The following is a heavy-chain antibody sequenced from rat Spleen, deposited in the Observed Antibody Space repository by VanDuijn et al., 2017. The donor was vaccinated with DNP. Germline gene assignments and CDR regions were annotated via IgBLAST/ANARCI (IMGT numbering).Heavy chain of an antibody. CDR1: GFTFSDYS. J-gene: IGHJ3*01. Sequence: EVQLVESGGGLVQPGRSMKLSCAASGFTFSDYSMAWVLQAPTKGLEWVATIFYDGSRTYYRDSVKGRFTISRDNAKSSLYLQMDSLRSEDTATYYCTKTGGNWVAHWGQGTLVTVSS. CDR2: IFYDGSRT. V-gene: IGHV5S10*01. D-gene: IGHD1-11*01. CDR3: TKTGGNWVAH.